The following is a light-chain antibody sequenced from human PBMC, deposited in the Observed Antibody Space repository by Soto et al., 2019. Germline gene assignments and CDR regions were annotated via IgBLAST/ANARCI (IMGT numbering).Light chain of an antibody. CDR1: QSISDT. CDR3: QQYNNWPWT. CDR2: GAS. V-gene: IGKV3-15*01. J-gene: IGKJ1*01. Sequence: EIVLTQSPATLSVSPGGRAPLSCRASQSISDTLAWYQQKPGQAPRLLIYGASRRATGFPARFSGSGSGTDFTLTISSLQSEEFAVYYCQQYNNWPWTFGQGTKVDIK.